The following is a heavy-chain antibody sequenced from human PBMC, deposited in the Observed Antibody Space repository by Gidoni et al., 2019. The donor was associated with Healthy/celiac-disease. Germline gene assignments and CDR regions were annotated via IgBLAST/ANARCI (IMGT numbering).Heavy chain of an antibody. J-gene: IGHJ4*02. CDR3: ARGGGIAVAGNYMADY. V-gene: IGHV4-39*01. Sequence: QLQLQESGPGLVKPSETLSLTCTVSGGSIRSSSYYWGWIRQPPGKGLEWIGSIYYSGSTYYNPSLKSRVTISVDTSKNQFSLKLSSVTAADTAVYYCARGGGIAVAGNYMADYWGQGTLVTVSS. CDR2: IYYSGST. CDR1: GGSIRSSSYY. D-gene: IGHD6-19*01.